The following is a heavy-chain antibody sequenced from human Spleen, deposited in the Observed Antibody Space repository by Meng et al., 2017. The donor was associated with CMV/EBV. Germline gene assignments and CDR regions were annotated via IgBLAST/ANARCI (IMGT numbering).Heavy chain of an antibody. J-gene: IGHJ4*02. D-gene: IGHD5-12*01. V-gene: IGHV4-61*01. CDR1: GGSVSSGSYY. CDR2: IYYSGST. Sequence: SGGSVSSGSYYWSWIRQTPGKGLEWIGYIYYSGSTNYNPSLKSRVTISVDTSKNQFSLKLSSVTAADTAVYYCARGPSATTLFSFDYWGQGTLVTVSS. CDR3: ARGPSATTLFSFDY.